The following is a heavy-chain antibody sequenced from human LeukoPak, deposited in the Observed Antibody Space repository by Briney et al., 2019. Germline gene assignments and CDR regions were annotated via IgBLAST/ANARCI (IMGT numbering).Heavy chain of an antibody. Sequence: GGSLRLSCAASGFTFSSYEMNWVRQAPGKGLEWVSYISSSGSTIYYADSVKGRFTISRDNAKNSLYLQMNSLRAEDTAVYYCARAGITMVRGVMVYWGQGALVTVSS. V-gene: IGHV3-48*03. CDR1: GFTFSSYE. J-gene: IGHJ4*02. CDR3: ARAGITMVRGVMVY. D-gene: IGHD3-10*01. CDR2: ISSSGSTI.